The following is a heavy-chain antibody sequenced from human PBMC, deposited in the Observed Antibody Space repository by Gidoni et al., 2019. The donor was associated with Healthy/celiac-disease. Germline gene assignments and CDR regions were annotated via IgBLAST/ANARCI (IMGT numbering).Heavy chain of an antibody. V-gene: IGHV1-69*01. CDR3: ARGPDLRYDSQKPFDY. CDR2: PIFGTA. D-gene: IGHD3-22*01. J-gene: IGHJ4*02. Sequence: PIFGTANYAQKFQGRVTITADESTSTAYMELSSLRSEDTAVYYCARGPDLRYDSQKPFDYWGQGTLVTVSS.